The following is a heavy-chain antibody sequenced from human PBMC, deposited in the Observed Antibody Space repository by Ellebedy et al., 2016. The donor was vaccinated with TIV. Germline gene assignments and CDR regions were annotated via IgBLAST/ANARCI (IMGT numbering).Heavy chain of an antibody. V-gene: IGHV3-73*01. Sequence: GGSLRLXXAASGFTFSGSAMHWVRQASGKGLEWVGRIRSKANSYATAYAASVKGRFTISRDDSKNTAYLQMNSLKTEDTAVYYCAKLSSSGWYMTWRYFDYWGQGTLVTVSS. CDR2: IRSKANSYAT. D-gene: IGHD6-19*01. CDR1: GFTFSGSA. J-gene: IGHJ4*02. CDR3: AKLSSSGWYMTWRYFDY.